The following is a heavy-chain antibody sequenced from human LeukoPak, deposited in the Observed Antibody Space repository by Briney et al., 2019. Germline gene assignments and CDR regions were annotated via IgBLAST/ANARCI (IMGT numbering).Heavy chain of an antibody. J-gene: IGHJ4*02. Sequence: KPGGSLRLSCAVSGFPFINAWMSWVRQGPGRGLEWVGRIKSKADGVTTDYAAPVKGRFTMSRDDSKNTLYLQMNSLKTEDTAVYYCATVGIFCGGDCGWGFDYRGQGTLVTVSS. CDR1: GFPFINAW. CDR3: ATVGIFCGGDCGWGFDY. V-gene: IGHV3-15*01. D-gene: IGHD2-21*02. CDR2: IKSKADGVTT.